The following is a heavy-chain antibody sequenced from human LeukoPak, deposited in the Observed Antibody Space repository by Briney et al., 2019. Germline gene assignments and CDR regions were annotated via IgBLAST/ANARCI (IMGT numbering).Heavy chain of an antibody. CDR1: GFTFSTYG. CDR3: AKRDILTAYRYLFDY. J-gene: IGHJ4*02. CDR2: ISGSGGST. Sequence: QPGGSLRLSCAASGFTFSTYGMSWVRQAPGKGLEWVSAISGSGGSTYYADSVKGRFTISRDNSKNTLFLQMSGLRAEDTAVYYCAKRDILTAYRYLFDYWGQGTLVTVSS. V-gene: IGHV3-23*01. D-gene: IGHD3-9*01.